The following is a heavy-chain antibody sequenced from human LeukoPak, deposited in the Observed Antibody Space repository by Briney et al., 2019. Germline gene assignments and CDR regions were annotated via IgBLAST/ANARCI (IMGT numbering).Heavy chain of an antibody. CDR1: GGTFSSYA. V-gene: IGHV1-69*05. Sequence: SVKVSCKASGGTFSSYAISWVRQAPGQGLEWKGRIIPIFGTANYAQKFQGRVTITTDESTSTAYMELSSLRSEDTAVYYCARRGYSGYDKNGGAFDIWGQGTMVTVSS. J-gene: IGHJ3*02. D-gene: IGHD5-12*01. CDR2: IIPIFGTA. CDR3: ARRGYSGYDKNGGAFDI.